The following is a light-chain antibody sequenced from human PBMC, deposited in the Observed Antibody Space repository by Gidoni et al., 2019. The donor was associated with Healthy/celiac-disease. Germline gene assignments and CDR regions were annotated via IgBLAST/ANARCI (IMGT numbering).Light chain of an antibody. J-gene: IGKJ1*01. V-gene: IGKV3-20*01. CDR2: GAS. Sequence: EIVLTQSPGTLSLSPGERATLSCRASQSVSSSYLAWYQQKPGQAPRLLIYGASSRATGIPDRFSGSGSGTDFTLTISRLEPEDFAVYYCQQYGSSXHGTFGQGTKVEXK. CDR3: QQYGSSXHGT. CDR1: QSVSSSY.